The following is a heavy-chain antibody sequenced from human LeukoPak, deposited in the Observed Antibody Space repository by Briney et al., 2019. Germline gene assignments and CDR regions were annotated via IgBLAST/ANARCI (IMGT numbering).Heavy chain of an antibody. V-gene: IGHV4-34*01. CDR3: ARPSGGTPFKRFDY. CDR2: IGHNGST. Sequence: SETLSLTCAVYGGSFSDYSWTWIRQPPGKGLEWIGEIGHNGSTNYNPSLKGRVTISVDTSKNQFSLKLTSVTAADTAMYYCARPSGGTPFKRFDYWGQGTLVTVSS. J-gene: IGHJ4*02. CDR1: GGSFSDYS. D-gene: IGHD1-1*01.